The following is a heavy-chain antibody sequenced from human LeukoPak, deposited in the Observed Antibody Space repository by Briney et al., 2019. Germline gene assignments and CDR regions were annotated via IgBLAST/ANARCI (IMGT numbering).Heavy chain of an antibody. D-gene: IGHD3-16*01. CDR1: GFTFSSYG. Sequence: PGGSLRLSCAASGFTFSSYGMSWVRQAPGKGLEWVSFTSGSGGSIYYADSVKGRFTISRDNSKNTLYLQMDSLRAEDTAVYYCARDLGPNWFDPWGQGTLVTVSS. CDR3: ARDLGPNWFDP. CDR2: TSGSGGSI. J-gene: IGHJ5*02. V-gene: IGHV3-23*01.